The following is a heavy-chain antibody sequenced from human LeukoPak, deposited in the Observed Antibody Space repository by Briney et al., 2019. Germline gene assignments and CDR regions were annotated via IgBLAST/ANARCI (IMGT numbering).Heavy chain of an antibody. Sequence: PGGSLRLSCAASGFTFSNAWMSWVRQAPGKGLEWVGRIKSKTDGGTTDYAAPVKGRFTISRDDSKNTLYLQMNSLKTEDTAVYYCTTESCCWRNWVDPWGQGTLVTVSS. CDR3: TTESCCWRNWVDP. J-gene: IGHJ5*02. CDR2: IKSKTDGGTT. V-gene: IGHV3-15*01. D-gene: IGHD2-15*01. CDR1: GFTFSNAW.